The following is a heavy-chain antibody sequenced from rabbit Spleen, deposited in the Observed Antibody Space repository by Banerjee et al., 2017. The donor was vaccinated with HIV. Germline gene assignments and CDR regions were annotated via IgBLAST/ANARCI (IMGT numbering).Heavy chain of an antibody. J-gene: IGHJ4*01. CDR3: ARNFDL. Sequence: QEQLVESGGGLVQPEGSLTLTCKASGFSFSDRDVMCWVRQAPGKGLEWIACINAATGKPVYATWAKGRFTISRTSSTTVTLQMTSLTAADTATYFCARNFDLWGPGTLVTVS. CDR1: GFSFSDRDV. CDR2: INAATGKP. V-gene: IGHV1S45*01.